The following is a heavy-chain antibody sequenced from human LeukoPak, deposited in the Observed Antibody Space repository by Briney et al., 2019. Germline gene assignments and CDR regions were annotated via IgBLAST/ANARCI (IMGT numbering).Heavy chain of an antibody. V-gene: IGHV3-23*01. CDR1: XXTFXXXA. J-gene: IGHJ4*02. Sequence: RLXXAXXXXTFXXXAMXXXRXXXXXXXXXVSXISGSGGSTYYADSVKGRFTISRDNSKNTLYLQMNSLRAEDTAVYYCANLGTVLLWFGKGGYWGQGTLVTVSS. CDR3: ANLGTVLLWFGKGGY. CDR2: ISGSGGST. D-gene: IGHD3-10*01.